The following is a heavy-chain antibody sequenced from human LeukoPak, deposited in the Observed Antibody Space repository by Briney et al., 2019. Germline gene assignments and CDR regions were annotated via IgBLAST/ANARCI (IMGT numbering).Heavy chain of an antibody. CDR2: ISYDGSNK. D-gene: IGHD3-16*01. V-gene: IGHV3-30*18. CDR3: AKDGYYDYVWGSFGSYYYYGMDV. J-gene: IGHJ6*02. CDR1: GFTFSSYG. Sequence: GRSLRLSCAASGFTFSSYGMHWVRQAPGKGLEWVAVISYDGSNKYYADSVKGRFTISRDNSKNTLYLQMNSLRAGDTAVYYCAKDGYYDYVWGSFGSYYYYGMDVWGQGTTVTVSS.